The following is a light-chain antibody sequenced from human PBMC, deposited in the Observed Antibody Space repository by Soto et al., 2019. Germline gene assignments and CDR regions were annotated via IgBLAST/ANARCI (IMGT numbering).Light chain of an antibody. CDR3: QQYGSSPIT. V-gene: IGKV3-20*01. J-gene: IGKJ1*01. Sequence: VMKQSPATLSVSPGEGATLSCRASQSVRSDLVWYQQKPGQAPRLLIYGASSRATGIPDRFSGSGSGTDFTLTISRLEPEDFAVYYCQQYGSSPITFGQGTKVDI. CDR1: QSVRSD. CDR2: GAS.